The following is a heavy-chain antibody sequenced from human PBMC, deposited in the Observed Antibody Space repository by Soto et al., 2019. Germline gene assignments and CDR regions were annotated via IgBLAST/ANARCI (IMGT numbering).Heavy chain of an antibody. D-gene: IGHD5-18*01. V-gene: IGHV3-30-3*01. CDR3: ARDPLWGTAMVLWYFDR. CDR1: GFTFSSYA. J-gene: IGHJ2*01. Sequence: QVQLVESGGGVVQPGRSLRLSCAASGFTFSSYAMHWVRQAPGKGLEWVAVISYDGSNKYYADSVKGRFTISRDNSKNTLYLQMNSRRAEDTAVYYCARDPLWGTAMVLWYFDRWGRGTLVTVSS. CDR2: ISYDGSNK.